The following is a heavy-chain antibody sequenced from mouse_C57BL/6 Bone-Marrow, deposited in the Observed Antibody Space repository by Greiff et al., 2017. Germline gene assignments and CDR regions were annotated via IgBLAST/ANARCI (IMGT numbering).Heavy chain of an antibody. Sequence: EVQLQESGPGLVKPSQSLSLTCSVTGYSITSGYYWNWIRQFPGNKLEWMGYISYDGSNNYNPSLKNRISITRDTSKNQFFLKLNSVTTEDTATYYCARGGDSSGPPWFAYWGQGTLVTVSA. J-gene: IGHJ3*01. V-gene: IGHV3-6*01. CDR2: ISYDGSN. D-gene: IGHD3-2*02. CDR3: ARGGDSSGPPWFAY. CDR1: GYSITSGYY.